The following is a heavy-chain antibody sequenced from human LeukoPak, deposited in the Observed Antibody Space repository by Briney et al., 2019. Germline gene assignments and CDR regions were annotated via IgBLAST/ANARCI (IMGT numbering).Heavy chain of an antibody. CDR3: ARAAVSTRSRFDY. Sequence: SETLSLTCAVYGGSFSGYYWSWIRQPPGKGLEWIAYIYNSGNTNYKPSLQSRVTISVDMSKNQFSLKLNSVTAADTAVYYCARAAVSTRSRFDYWGQGTLVTVSS. CDR1: GGSFSGYY. CDR2: IYNSGNT. D-gene: IGHD5/OR15-5a*01. J-gene: IGHJ4*02. V-gene: IGHV4-59*01.